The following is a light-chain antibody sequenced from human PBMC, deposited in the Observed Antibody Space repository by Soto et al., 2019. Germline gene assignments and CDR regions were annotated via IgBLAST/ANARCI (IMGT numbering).Light chain of an antibody. V-gene: IGLV2-23*01. CDR2: EGG. CDR1: NSDVGSYNL. CDR3: CSSAGSSTWV. J-gene: IGLJ3*02. Sequence: QSALTQPASVSGSPGQSITISCTGTNSDVGSYNLVSWYQQHPGKAPKLILYEGGERPSGVSNRFSGSGSKSGNTASLTISGLQAEDEADYYCCSSAGSSTWVFGGGTKLTVL.